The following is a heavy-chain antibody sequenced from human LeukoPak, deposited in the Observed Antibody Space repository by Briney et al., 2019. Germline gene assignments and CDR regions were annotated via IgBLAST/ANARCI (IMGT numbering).Heavy chain of an antibody. Sequence: GGSLRLSCAASGFTFSSYEMNWVRQAPGKGLEWVSYISSSGSTIYYADSVKGRFTISRDNAKNSLYLQMNSLRAEDTAVYYCARGEGYYGSGSYNYWGQGTLVTVSS. CDR2: ISSSGSTI. D-gene: IGHD3-10*01. V-gene: IGHV3-48*03. J-gene: IGHJ4*02. CDR1: GFTFSSYE. CDR3: ARGEGYYGSGSYNY.